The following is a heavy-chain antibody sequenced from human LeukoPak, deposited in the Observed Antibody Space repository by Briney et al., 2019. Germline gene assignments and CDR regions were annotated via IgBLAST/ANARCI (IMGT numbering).Heavy chain of an antibody. CDR1: GGSISSYY. V-gene: IGHV4-4*07. CDR3: ARGYYDSSGYYRYGNWFDP. J-gene: IGHJ5*02. Sequence: PSETLSLTCTVSGGSISSYYWSWIRQPAGKGLEWIGRIYTSGSTNYNPSLKSRVTISVDKSKNQFSLKLSSVTAADTAAYYCARGYYDSSGYYRYGNWFDPWGQGTLVTVSS. D-gene: IGHD3-22*01. CDR2: IYTSGST.